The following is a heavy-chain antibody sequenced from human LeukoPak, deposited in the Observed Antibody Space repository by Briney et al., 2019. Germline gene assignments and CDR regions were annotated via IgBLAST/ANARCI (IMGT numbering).Heavy chain of an antibody. D-gene: IGHD5-24*01. CDR3: ARGRRDPL. Sequence: PSETLSLTCSVSGDSISNHHWSWFRQPPGTGLEWVGYISDSGSTNYNPSLKSRVTISVDMSKNQVSLKLVSVTAADTAVYFCARGRRDPLWGRGTLVTVSS. CDR1: GDSISNHH. V-gene: IGHV4-59*11. J-gene: IGHJ2*01. CDR2: ISDSGST.